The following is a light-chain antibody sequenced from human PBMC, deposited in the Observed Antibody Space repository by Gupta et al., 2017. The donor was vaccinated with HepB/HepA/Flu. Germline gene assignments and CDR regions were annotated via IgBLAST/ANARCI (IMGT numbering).Light chain of an antibody. Sequence: DIQMTQSPSSLSASVGDRVTITCRASQTISSYLNWYQQKPGKAPNLLIYAASSLHAGVPSRFSGSGYGTEFTLTISSLQPEDFATYYCQRTYTNPRTFGQGTKVEIK. J-gene: IGKJ1*01. CDR2: AAS. CDR3: QRTYTNPRT. CDR1: QTISSY. V-gene: IGKV1-39*01.